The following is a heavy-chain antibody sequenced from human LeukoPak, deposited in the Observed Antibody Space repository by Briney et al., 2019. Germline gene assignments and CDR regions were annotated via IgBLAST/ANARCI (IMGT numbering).Heavy chain of an antibody. D-gene: IGHD3-9*01. V-gene: IGHV3-23*01. CDR2: ISGSGGST. Sequence: GGSLRLSCAASGFTFSSYGMSWVRQAPGKGLGWVSAISGSGGSTYYADSVKGRFTISRDNSKNTLYLQMNSLRAEDTAVYYCAKDRTPIRYLSWFDPWGQGTLVTVSS. CDR3: AKDRTPIRYLSWFDP. CDR1: GFTFSSYG. J-gene: IGHJ5*02.